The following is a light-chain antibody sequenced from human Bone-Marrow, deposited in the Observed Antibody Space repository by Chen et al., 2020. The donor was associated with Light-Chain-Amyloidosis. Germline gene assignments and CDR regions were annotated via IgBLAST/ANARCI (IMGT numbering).Light chain of an antibody. Sequence: EIVLTQSPGTLSLSPGEGANLPCRASQTISSNYLTWYQQQFGQAPRLLIYGSSSRATGIPDRFTGSESGTDFTLTINRLEPEDFAMYYCQQYGTSPLTFGGGTKVEIK. J-gene: IGKJ4*01. CDR3: QQYGTSPLT. CDR2: GSS. V-gene: IGKV3-20*01. CDR1: QTISSNY.